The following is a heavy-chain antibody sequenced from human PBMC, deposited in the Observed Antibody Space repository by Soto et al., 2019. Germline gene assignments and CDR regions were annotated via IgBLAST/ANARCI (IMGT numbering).Heavy chain of an antibody. Sequence: QVQLVESGGGVVQPGRSLRRSCAASGFHFSRHGVHWVRQAPGRGLEWVAVIWSDGSKEYYADSVKGRFTISRDNSKNTVSLQMNSLRSEDTAVYYCARDQVWPGNGLAVWGLGTTVTVSS. CDR2: IWSDGSKE. J-gene: IGHJ6*02. V-gene: IGHV3-33*01. CDR1: GFHFSRHG. CDR3: ARDQVWPGNGLAV. D-gene: IGHD3-16*01.